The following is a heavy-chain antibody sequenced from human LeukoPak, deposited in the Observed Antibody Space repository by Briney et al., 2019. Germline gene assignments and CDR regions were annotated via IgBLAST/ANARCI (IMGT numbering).Heavy chain of an antibody. J-gene: IGHJ3*01. D-gene: IGHD3-10*01. V-gene: IGHV3-74*01. CDR1: GFSLRNYW. CDR2: VSTDGTTT. Sequence: PGGSLRLSCADSGFSLRNYWMHWVRQVPGRGLVWVSHVSTDGTTTNYADSVKGRLTISRDNARNTLSLQVSSLKVEDTGVYFCARTRGRTVFDLWGQGTMVTVSS. CDR3: ARTRGRTVFDL.